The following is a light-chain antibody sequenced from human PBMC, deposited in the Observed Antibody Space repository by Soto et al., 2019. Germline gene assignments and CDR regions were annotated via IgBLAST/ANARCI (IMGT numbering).Light chain of an antibody. CDR2: DTS. CDR1: QSLSGW. Sequence: IQMTQSPSTLSASVGDRVTITCRASQSLSGWLAWYQQKPGKAPKLLIYDTSSLKSGVPSRFSGSGSGTEFSLSISSLQPDDFATYYCQQYNSYSRTFGQGTKVDI. V-gene: IGKV1-5*01. CDR3: QQYNSYSRT. J-gene: IGKJ1*01.